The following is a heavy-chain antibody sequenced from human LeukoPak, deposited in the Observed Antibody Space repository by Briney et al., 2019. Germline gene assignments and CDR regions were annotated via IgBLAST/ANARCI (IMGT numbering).Heavy chain of an antibody. D-gene: IGHD6-19*01. J-gene: IGHJ4*02. CDR1: GGSISSSN. CDR2: ISGSGGST. CDR3: ATGGPGVAVAAIDY. Sequence: ETLSLTCAVSGGSISSSNWWSWVRQAPGKGLEWVSAISGSGGSTYYADSVKGRFTISRDNSKNTLYLQMNSLRAEDTAVYYCATGGPGVAVAAIDYWGQGTPVTVSS. V-gene: IGHV3-23*01.